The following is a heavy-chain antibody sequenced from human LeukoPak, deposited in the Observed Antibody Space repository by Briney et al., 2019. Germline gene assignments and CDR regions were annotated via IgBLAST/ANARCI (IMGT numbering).Heavy chain of an antibody. J-gene: IGHJ6*02. CDR2: IRSKAYGGTT. CDR1: GFTFGDYA. CDR3: TRDPPDGSLTWYYGMDV. V-gene: IGHV3-49*03. D-gene: IGHD3-10*01. Sequence: PGGSLRLSCTASGFTFGDYAMSWFRQAPGKGLEWVGFIRSKAYGGTTEYAASVKGRFTISRDDSKSIAYLQMNSLKTEDTAVYYCTRDPPDGSLTWYYGMDVWGQGTTVTVSS.